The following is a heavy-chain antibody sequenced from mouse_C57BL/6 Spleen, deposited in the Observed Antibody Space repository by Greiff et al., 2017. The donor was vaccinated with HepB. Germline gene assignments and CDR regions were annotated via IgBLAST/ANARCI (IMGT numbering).Heavy chain of an antibody. V-gene: IGHV2-2*01. J-gene: IGHJ3*01. CDR1: GFSFTSYG. CDR3: ASHYYGSSPSFAY. Sequence: QVQLKQSGPGLVQPSQSLSITCTVSGFSFTSYGVHWVRQSPGKGLEWLGVIWSGGSTDYNAAFISRLSISKDNSKSQVFFKMNSLQADDTAIYYCASHYYGSSPSFAYWGQGTLVTVSA. D-gene: IGHD1-1*01. CDR2: IWSGGST.